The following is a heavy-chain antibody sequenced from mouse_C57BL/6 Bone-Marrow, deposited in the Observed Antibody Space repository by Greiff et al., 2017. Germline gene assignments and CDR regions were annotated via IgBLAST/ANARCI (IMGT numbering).Heavy chain of an antibody. CDR1: GFTFSDAW. CDR3: TRRGNYALWYFDV. D-gene: IGHD2-1*01. CDR2: IRNKANNHAT. J-gene: IGHJ1*03. V-gene: IGHV6-6*01. Sequence: EVKVVESGGGLVQPGGSMKLSCAASGFTFSDAWMDWVRQSPEKGLEWVAEIRNKANNHATYYAESVKGRFTISRDDSKSSVYLQMNSLRAEDTGIYYCTRRGNYALWYFDVWGTGTTVTVSS.